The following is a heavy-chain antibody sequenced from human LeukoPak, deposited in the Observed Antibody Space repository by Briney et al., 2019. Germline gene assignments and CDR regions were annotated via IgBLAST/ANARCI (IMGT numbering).Heavy chain of an antibody. CDR3: ARGPQYSSGWYPRY. D-gene: IGHD6-19*01. Sequence: PSETLSLTCAVYGGSFSGYYWSWVRQPPGKGLEWIGEINHSGSTNYNPSLKSRVTISVDTSKNQFSLKLTSVTAADTAVYYGARGPQYSSGWYPRYWGQGTLVTVSS. J-gene: IGHJ4*02. CDR2: INHSGST. V-gene: IGHV4-34*01. CDR1: GGSFSGYY.